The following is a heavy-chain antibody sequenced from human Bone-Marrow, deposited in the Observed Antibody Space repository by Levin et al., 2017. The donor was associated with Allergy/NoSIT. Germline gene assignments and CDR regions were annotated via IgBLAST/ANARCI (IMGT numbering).Heavy chain of an antibody. Sequence: GGSLRLSCVTSGFTFSTYPMTWVRQVPGKGLQWVSAISGSGGTTHYADSVRGRFTISRDNSRNSLSLQMNSLRDDDSAIYYCAKGTGLVARSNFYMDVWGEGATVTVSS. CDR1: GFTFSTYP. CDR2: ISGSGGTT. V-gene: IGHV3-23*01. CDR3: AKGTGLVARSNFYMDV. D-gene: IGHD1-1*01. J-gene: IGHJ6*03.